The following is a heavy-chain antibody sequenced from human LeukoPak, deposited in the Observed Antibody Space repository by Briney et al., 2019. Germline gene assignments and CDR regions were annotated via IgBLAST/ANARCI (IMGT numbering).Heavy chain of an antibody. CDR1: GGTFSSYA. CDR3: ARDGRTYYYGSGSYPEYYLDY. D-gene: IGHD3-10*01. Sequence: ASVKVSCKASGGTFSSYAISWVRQAPGQGLEWMGGIIPIFGTANYAQKFQGRVTITADESTSTAYMELSSLRSEDTAVYYCARDGRTYYYGSGSYPEYYLDYWGQGTLVTVSS. J-gene: IGHJ4*02. V-gene: IGHV1-69*01. CDR2: IIPIFGTA.